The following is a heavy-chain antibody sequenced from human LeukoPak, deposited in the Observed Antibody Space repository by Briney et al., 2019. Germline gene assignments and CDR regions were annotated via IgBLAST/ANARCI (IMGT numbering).Heavy chain of an antibody. V-gene: IGHV4-4*09. J-gene: IGHJ5*02. Sequence: SETLSLTCTVSGGSISSYYWSWIRQPPGKGLEWIGYIYTSGCTNYNPSLKGRVTISVDTSKNRFSLKLSSVTAADTAVYYCAREIEQLAASWFDPWGQGTLVTVSS. CDR1: GGSISSYY. CDR3: AREIEQLAASWFDP. D-gene: IGHD6-6*01. CDR2: IYTSGCT.